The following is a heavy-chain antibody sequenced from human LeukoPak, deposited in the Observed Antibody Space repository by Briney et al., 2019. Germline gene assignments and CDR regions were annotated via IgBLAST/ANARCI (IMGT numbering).Heavy chain of an antibody. CDR3: AKDLNRGLPDY. Sequence: GGSLRLSCAASGFTFSSYGMHWVRQAPGKGLEWVAVVSYDGSKYYADSVKGRFTISRDNSKNTLYLQMSSLRAEDTAVYYCAKDLNRGLPDYWGQGTLFTVSS. J-gene: IGHJ4*02. CDR1: GFTFSSYG. V-gene: IGHV3-30*18. CDR2: VSYDGSK. D-gene: IGHD2-21*01.